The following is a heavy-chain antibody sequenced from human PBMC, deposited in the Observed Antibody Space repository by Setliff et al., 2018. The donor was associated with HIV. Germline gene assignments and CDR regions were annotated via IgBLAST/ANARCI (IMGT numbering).Heavy chain of an antibody. CDR3: AKDRFSDMGSPGDAFDV. CDR1: GFIFSFYV. D-gene: IGHD2-15*01. Sequence: GGSLRLSCTGSGFIFSFYVMTWVRQVPGKGLEWIASITGDCRRTFYADSVKGRFTISRDNSRNTLYLQMNNPRPEDTSVYYCAKDRFSDMGSPGDAFDVWGVGTLVTVSS. V-gene: IGHV3-23*01. CDR2: ITGDCRRT. J-gene: IGHJ3*01.